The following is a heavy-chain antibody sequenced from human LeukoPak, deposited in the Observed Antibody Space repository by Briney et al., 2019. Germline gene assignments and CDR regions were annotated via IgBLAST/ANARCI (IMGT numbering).Heavy chain of an antibody. J-gene: IGHJ4*02. V-gene: IGHV4-30-4*01. D-gene: IGHD3-10*01. Sequence: SETLSLTCTVSGASISSGDYYWSWIRQPPGKGLEWIGYIYYSGSTYYNPSLESRVAISVDTSQNQFSLKLSSVTAADTAVYYCARAPSGYYGSGSYYGRHYFDCWGQGTLVTVSS. CDR1: GASISSGDYY. CDR2: IYYSGST. CDR3: ARAPSGYYGSGSYYGRHYFDC.